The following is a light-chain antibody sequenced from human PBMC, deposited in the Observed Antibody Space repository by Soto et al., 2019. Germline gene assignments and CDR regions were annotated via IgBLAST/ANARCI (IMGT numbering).Light chain of an antibody. Sequence: IHMTQSPSSLSASVGDRVTISCRASQRITTYLNWYQQKPGEAPKLLISTSGTLQRGVPSRFIGSGSGTDFTLTITSLQPADFATYFCQQTYSTPYTFGQGTNLEIK. CDR3: QQTYSTPYT. CDR2: TSG. CDR1: QRITTY. V-gene: IGKV1-39*01. J-gene: IGKJ2*01.